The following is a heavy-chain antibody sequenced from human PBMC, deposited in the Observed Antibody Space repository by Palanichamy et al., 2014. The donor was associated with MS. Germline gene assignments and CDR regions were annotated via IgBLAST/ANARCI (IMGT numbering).Heavy chain of an antibody. CDR3: ARNGYYCIDY. V-gene: IGHV4-4*02. Sequence: QVQLQESGPRLVQPSGTLSLTCGVFGDSIGSSDWWSWVRQSPGKGLEWIGEIHHSGGTNYNPSLKSRVTISVDRSKNQFSLNLRSVSAADTAIYYCARNGYYCIDYWGQGTLVTVSS. D-gene: IGHD3-22*01. J-gene: IGHJ4*02. CDR2: IHHSGGT. CDR1: GDSIGSSDW.